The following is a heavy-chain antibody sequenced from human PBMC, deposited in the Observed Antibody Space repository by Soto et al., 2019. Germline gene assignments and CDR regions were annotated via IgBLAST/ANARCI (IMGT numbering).Heavy chain of an antibody. CDR1: GFTFSSYG. J-gene: IGHJ6*02. CDR3: AKTMAYDYYGMDV. Sequence: GGSLRLSCAASGFTFSSYGMHWVRQAPGKGLEWVAVISYDGSNKYYADSVKGRFTISRDNSKNTLYLQMNSLRAEDTAVYYCAKTMAYDYYGMDVWGQGTTVTVSS. CDR2: ISYDGSNK. D-gene: IGHD3-16*01. V-gene: IGHV3-30*18.